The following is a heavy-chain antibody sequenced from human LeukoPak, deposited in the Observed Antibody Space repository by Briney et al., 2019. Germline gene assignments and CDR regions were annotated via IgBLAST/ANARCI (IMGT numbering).Heavy chain of an antibody. CDR3: AKERSGLIYFFDY. CDR1: GFTFSSYG. J-gene: IGHJ4*02. CDR2: INGGSGGT. V-gene: IGHV3-NL1*01. D-gene: IGHD5-12*01. Sequence: GGSLRLSCAASGFTFSSYGMHWVRQAPGKGLEWVSLINGGSGGTYYADSVKGRFTLSRDNSKNTLYLQMNSLRAEDTAVYYCAKERSGLIYFFDYWGQGTLVTVSS.